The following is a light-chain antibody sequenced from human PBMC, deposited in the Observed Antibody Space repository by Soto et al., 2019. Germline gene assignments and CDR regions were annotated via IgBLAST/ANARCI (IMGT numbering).Light chain of an antibody. CDR1: QSVSSS. CDR2: GAS. J-gene: IGKJ4*01. V-gene: IGKV3-20*01. Sequence: EIVLTQSPGTLSLSPGERATLSCSASQSVSSSLAWYQQKPGQAPRLLIHGASSRATGIPDRFSGSGSGTDFTLTISRLEPEDFAVYYCQQYGSSPPLTFGGGTKVDIK. CDR3: QQYGSSPPLT.